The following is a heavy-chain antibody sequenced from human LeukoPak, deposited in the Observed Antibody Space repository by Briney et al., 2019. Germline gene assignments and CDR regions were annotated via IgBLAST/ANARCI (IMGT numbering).Heavy chain of an antibody. D-gene: IGHD6-19*01. V-gene: IGHV3-30-3*01. CDR2: IQYDGSNK. CDR1: GFTFSSYA. Sequence: SGGSLRLSCAASGFTFSSYAMHWVRQAPGKGLEWVAVIQYDGSNKYYADAVKGRFTISRDNSKNTLYLQMNSLRAEDTAVYYCARAVAGPNDAFDIWGQGTMVTVSS. CDR3: ARAVAGPNDAFDI. J-gene: IGHJ3*02.